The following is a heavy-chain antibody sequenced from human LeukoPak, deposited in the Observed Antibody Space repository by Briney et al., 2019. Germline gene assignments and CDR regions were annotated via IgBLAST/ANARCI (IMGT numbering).Heavy chain of an antibody. D-gene: IGHD3-10*01. V-gene: IGHV4-34*01. J-gene: IGHJ4*02. Sequence: PSETLSLTCAVYGGSFSGYYWSWIRQPPGKGLEWIGEINHSGSTNYNPSLKSRVTISVDTSKNQFSLKLSSVTAAGTAVYYCASHAERFYYFDYWGQGTLVTVSS. CDR1: GGSFSGYY. CDR2: INHSGST. CDR3: ASHAERFYYFDY.